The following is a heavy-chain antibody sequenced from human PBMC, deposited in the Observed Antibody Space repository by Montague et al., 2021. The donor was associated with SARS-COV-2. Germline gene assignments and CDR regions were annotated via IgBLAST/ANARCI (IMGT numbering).Heavy chain of an antibody. J-gene: IGHJ4*02. CDR1: GGSFSDNY. D-gene: IGHD3-22*01. V-gene: IGHV4-34*01. Sequence: SETLSLTCAVYGGSFSDNYWSWIRKPPGKGLEWIGEINHRGTSNYNPSLKSRASISVDTSKNQFSLYLGSVTAADTAVYYCARGRQHFNMIVVVMTGGEYYFDSGGRGTWVT. CDR3: ARGRQHFNMIVVVMTGGEYYFDS. CDR2: INHRGTS.